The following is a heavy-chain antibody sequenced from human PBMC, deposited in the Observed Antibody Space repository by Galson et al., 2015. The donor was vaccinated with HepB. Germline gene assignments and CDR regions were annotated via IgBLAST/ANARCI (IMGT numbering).Heavy chain of an antibody. J-gene: IGHJ4*02. CDR2: INTNTGNP. D-gene: IGHD6-13*01. V-gene: IGHV7-4-1*02. CDR1: GYTFTSYA. Sequence: SVKVSCKASGYTFTSYAMNWVRQAPGQGLEWMGWINTNTGNPTYAQGFTGRFVFSLDTSVSTAYLQISSLKAEDTAVYYCARVVGSSWYWIRKPGYWGQGTLVTVSS. CDR3: ARVVGSSWYWIRKPGY.